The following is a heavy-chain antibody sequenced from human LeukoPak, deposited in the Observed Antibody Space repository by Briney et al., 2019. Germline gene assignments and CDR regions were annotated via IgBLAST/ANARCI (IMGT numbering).Heavy chain of an antibody. J-gene: IGHJ6*03. CDR3: AKSEAPYGDYYYYYMDV. CDR1: GFTFSSYG. CDR2: IRYDGSNK. D-gene: IGHD4-17*01. V-gene: IGHV3-30*02. Sequence: GGSLRLSCAASGFTFSSYGMHWVRQAPGKGLEWVAFIRYDGSNKYYADSVKGRFTISRDNSKNTLYLQMNSLRAEDTAVYYCAKSEAPYGDYYYYYMDVWGKGTTATVSS.